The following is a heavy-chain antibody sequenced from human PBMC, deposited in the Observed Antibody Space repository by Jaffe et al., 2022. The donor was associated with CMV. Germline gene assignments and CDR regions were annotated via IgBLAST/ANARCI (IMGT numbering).Heavy chain of an antibody. CDR3: ASSEWELDGYFQH. J-gene: IGHJ1*01. CDR1: GGSISSYY. V-gene: IGHV4-59*08. D-gene: IGHD1-26*01. CDR2: IYYSGST. Sequence: QVQLQESGPGLVKPSETLSLTCTVSGGSISSYYWSWIRQPPGKGLEWIGYIYYSGSTNYNPSLKSRVTISVDTSKNQFSLKLSSVTAADTAVYYCASSEWELDGYFQHWGQGTLVTVSS.